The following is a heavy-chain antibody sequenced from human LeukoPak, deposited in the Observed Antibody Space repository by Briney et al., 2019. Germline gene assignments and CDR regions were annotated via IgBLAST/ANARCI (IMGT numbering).Heavy chain of an antibody. Sequence: GGSLRLSCAAPGFTFSRYWMHWVRQVPGKGLVWVSRINTDGSSTSYADSVKGRFTISRDNAKNTLYLQMNSLRAEDTAVYYCARASGGSYEPFFDYWGQGTLVTVSS. CDR3: ARASGGSYEPFFDY. V-gene: IGHV3-74*01. CDR1: GFTFSRYW. J-gene: IGHJ4*02. D-gene: IGHD5-12*01. CDR2: INTDGSST.